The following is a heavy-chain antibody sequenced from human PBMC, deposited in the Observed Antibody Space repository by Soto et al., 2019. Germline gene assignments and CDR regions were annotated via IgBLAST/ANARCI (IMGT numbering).Heavy chain of an antibody. Sequence: EVQLVESGGGLVKPGGSLRLSCAASGFTFNNAWMNWVRQAPGKGLEWVGRIKSKTDGGTTDYAAPVKGRFTISRDDSKNTLYLQMNSLKTEDTAVYYCTTDLGYSSSTSCYRYYYYGMDVWGQGTTVTVSS. J-gene: IGHJ6*02. D-gene: IGHD2-2*01. CDR2: IKSKTDGGTT. CDR3: TTDLGYSSSTSCYRYYYYGMDV. V-gene: IGHV3-15*07. CDR1: GFTFNNAW.